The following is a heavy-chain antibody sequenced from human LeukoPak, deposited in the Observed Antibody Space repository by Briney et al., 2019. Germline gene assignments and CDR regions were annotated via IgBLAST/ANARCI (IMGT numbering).Heavy chain of an antibody. V-gene: IGHV3-21*01. Sequence: KPGGSLRLSCAASGFTFSSYTMNWVRQAPGKGLEWVSSMSSSSSYIYYADSVKGRFTISRDNAKNSLHLQMNSLRAEDTAVYHCAREDTYYNILTGYNLYYFDYWGQGTLVTVSS. CDR2: MSSSSSYI. D-gene: IGHD3-9*01. J-gene: IGHJ4*02. CDR3: AREDTYYNILTGYNLYYFDY. CDR1: GFTFSSYT.